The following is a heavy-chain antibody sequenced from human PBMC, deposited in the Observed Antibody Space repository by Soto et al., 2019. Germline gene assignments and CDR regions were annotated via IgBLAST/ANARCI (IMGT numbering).Heavy chain of an antibody. V-gene: IGHV3-30*18. CDR1: GFTFSNYA. Sequence: QVQLVESGGGVVQSGRSLRLSCVASGFTFSNYAMHWVRQAPGKGLERVAFISHDVSNEYYADSVKGRFTISRDNSKNTLYLQMNSLRAEDTAVYYCAKDHKGLGFDYWGQGTLVTVSS. CDR3: AKDHKGLGFDY. J-gene: IGHJ4*02. CDR2: ISHDVSNE.